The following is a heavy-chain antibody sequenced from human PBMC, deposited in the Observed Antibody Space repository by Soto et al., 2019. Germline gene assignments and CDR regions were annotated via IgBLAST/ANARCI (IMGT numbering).Heavy chain of an antibody. V-gene: IGHV4-59*08. D-gene: IGHD4-17*01. Sequence: SETLSLTCTVSGGSISSYYWSWIRQPPGKGLEWIGYIYYSGSTNYNPSLKSRVTISVDTSKNQFSLKLSSVTAAATAVYYCARHHDYGDSVSGYFDYWGQGTLVTVSS. CDR3: ARHHDYGDSVSGYFDY. J-gene: IGHJ4*02. CDR1: GGSISSYY. CDR2: IYYSGST.